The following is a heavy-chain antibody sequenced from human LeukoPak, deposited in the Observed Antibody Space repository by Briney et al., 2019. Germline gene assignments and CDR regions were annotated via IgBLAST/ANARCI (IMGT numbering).Heavy chain of an antibody. Sequence: GASVKVSCKTSGYSFNNNDISWLRQASGQGLEWVGWIHPNSGNTDYPQKFQGRVTITRDTSKRMAYMELSRLRSDDTAIYYCARGGRYLPFWGQGTMVIVSS. V-gene: IGHV1-8*03. J-gene: IGHJ3*01. CDR2: IHPNSGNT. CDR1: GYSFNNND. CDR3: ARGGRYLPF. D-gene: IGHD3-16*02.